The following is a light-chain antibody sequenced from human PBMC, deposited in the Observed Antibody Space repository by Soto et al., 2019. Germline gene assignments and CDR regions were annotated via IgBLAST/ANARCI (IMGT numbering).Light chain of an antibody. CDR3: QSYDSSLSGYVV. Sequence: QSVLTQPPSVSGAPGQRVTISCTGSSSNIGAGYDVHWYQQLPGTAPKLLIYGNNNRPSGVPDRFSGSKSGTSASLAITGRQAEDEADYSCQSYDSSLSGYVVFGGGTKLTVL. CDR2: GNN. J-gene: IGLJ2*01. V-gene: IGLV1-40*01. CDR1: SSNIGAGYD.